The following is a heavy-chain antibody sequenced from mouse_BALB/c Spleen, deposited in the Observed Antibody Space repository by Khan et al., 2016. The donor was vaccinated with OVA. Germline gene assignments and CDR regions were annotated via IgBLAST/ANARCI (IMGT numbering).Heavy chain of an antibody. CDR1: DYSISSGYY. Sequence: EVQLQESGPGLVKPSQSLSLTCSVTDYSISSGYYWNWIRQFPENKLEWMGYISYDGSNNYTPSLKNRISIPRDTSKNQFFLKLNSVTTEDTATYYCARRNGNYDYAKDYWGQGTSVTVSS. V-gene: IGHV3-6*02. CDR3: ARRNGNYDYAKDY. J-gene: IGHJ4*01. CDR2: ISYDGSN. D-gene: IGHD2-1*01.